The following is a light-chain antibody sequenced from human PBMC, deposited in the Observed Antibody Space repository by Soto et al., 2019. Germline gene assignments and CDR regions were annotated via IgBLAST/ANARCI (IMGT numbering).Light chain of an antibody. CDR3: MHALQTPT. CDR2: LGS. J-gene: IGKJ1*01. CDR1: QSLLHSNGYNY. V-gene: IGKV2-28*01. Sequence: DIVRTQSPLSLPVTPGEPASISCRSSQSLLHSNGYNYLDWYLQKPGQSPQLLIYLGSNRASGVPDRFSGSGSGTDFTLKISRVEAEDVGVYYCMHALQTPTFGQGTKVEIK.